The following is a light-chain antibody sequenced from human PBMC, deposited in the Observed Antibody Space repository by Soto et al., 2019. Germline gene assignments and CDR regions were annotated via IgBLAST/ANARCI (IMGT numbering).Light chain of an antibody. CDR1: QSVSSSY. Sequence: EIVLTQSPGTLPLSPGERATLSCRASQSVSSSYLAWYQQKPGQAPRLLIYGASSRATGIPDRFSGSGSGTDFTLTISRLEPEDFAVYYCQQYGSSQWTFGQGTKAEIK. V-gene: IGKV3-20*01. CDR2: GAS. CDR3: QQYGSSQWT. J-gene: IGKJ1*01.